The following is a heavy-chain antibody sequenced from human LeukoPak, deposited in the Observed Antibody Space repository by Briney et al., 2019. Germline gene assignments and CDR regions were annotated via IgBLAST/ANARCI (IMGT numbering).Heavy chain of an antibody. D-gene: IGHD3-22*01. J-gene: IGHJ4*02. CDR3: AKLDYYDTH. V-gene: IGHV3-23*01. CDR2: ISASGGST. Sequence: LTGGSLRLSCAASGLTFSRYATSWVRQAPGKGLEWVSAISASGGSTYYADSVKGRFTISRDNSKNTLYLQMNSLRAEDTAVYFCAKLDYYDTHWGQGTLVTVSS. CDR1: GLTFSRYA.